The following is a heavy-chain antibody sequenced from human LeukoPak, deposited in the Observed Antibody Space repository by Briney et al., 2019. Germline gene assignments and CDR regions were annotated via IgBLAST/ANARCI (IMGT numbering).Heavy chain of an antibody. Sequence: GGSLRLSCAASGFTLSSYAMSWVRQGPGKGLECVSAISVSGNTYHADSVKGRFTISRESSKNKLYLQMNSLRAGDAAVCYCAKAPVTTCSGAYCYPFDYWSQGTLVIVSS. CDR1: GFTLSSYA. CDR3: AKAPVTTCSGAYCYPFDY. J-gene: IGHJ4*02. V-gene: IGHV3-23*01. D-gene: IGHD2-15*01. CDR2: ISVSGNT.